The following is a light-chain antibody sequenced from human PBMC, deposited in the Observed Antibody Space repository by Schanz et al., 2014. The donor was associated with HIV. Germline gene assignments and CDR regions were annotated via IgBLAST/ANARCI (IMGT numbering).Light chain of an antibody. CDR1: ERISRW. Sequence: DIQMTQSPSTLSASVGDRVTITCRASERISRWLAWYQQRPGKAPRLLIHTTSTLQTGAPSRFSGSGSGTEFTLTISSLQPDDFATYYCLQYNDYAYSFGQGTKLEIK. CDR2: TTS. V-gene: IGKV1-5*03. CDR3: LQYNDYAYS. J-gene: IGKJ2*03.